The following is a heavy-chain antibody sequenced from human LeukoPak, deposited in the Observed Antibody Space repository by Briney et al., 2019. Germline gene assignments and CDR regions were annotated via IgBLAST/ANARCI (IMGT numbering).Heavy chain of an antibody. CDR2: ISAYNGNT. Sequence: ASVKVSCKASGYTFPRYGISWVRQAPGQGLEWMAWISAYNGNTDYAQKLQGRVTMTTDTSTSTAYMELRSLRSDDTAVYYCAPSLYYYDSTDSGGAFDIWGQGTMVTVSS. J-gene: IGHJ3*02. D-gene: IGHD3-22*01. CDR3: APSLYYYDSTDSGGAFDI. V-gene: IGHV1-18*01. CDR1: GYTFPRYG.